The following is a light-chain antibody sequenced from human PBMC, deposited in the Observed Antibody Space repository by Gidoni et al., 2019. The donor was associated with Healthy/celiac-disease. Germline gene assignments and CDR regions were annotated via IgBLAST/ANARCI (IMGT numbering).Light chain of an antibody. CDR1: SSDVGSYNL. Sequence: QSARTQPASVSGSPGQSITISCTGTSSDVGSYNLVSWYQQHPGKDPKLMTYEVSKRPSGVSNRFSGSKSGNTASLTISGLQAEDEADYYCCSYAGSSTVVFGGGTKLXVX. CDR2: EVS. CDR3: CSYAGSSTVV. J-gene: IGLJ2*01. V-gene: IGLV2-23*02.